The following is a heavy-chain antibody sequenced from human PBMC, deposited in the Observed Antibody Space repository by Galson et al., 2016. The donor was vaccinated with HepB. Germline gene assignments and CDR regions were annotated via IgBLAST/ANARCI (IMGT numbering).Heavy chain of an antibody. CDR2: IIPIFDTA. CDR1: GDTFSNYA. CDR3: ARDSSSSLVTSWFDP. Sequence: SVKVSCKASGDTFSNYAISWVRQAPGQGLEWMGGIIPIFDTAVYAQRFQGRVTITADESTSTAYVELSSLTSADTAVYYCARDSSSSLVTSWFDPWGQGTLVTVSS. J-gene: IGHJ5*02. D-gene: IGHD6-6*01. V-gene: IGHV1-69*13.